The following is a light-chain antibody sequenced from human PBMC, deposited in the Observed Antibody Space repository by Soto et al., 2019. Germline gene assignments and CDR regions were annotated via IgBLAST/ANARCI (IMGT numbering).Light chain of an antibody. CDR1: QSVSNY. CDR2: DAS. V-gene: IGKV3-11*01. Sequence: EIVLTQSPATLSLSPGERATLSCRASQSVSNYLAWFQQKPGQAPRLLIYDASNRATGIPARFSGSGSGTDFTLTISSLVPEDCAVYYCQQRSSWPLLTFGGGTKVEI. CDR3: QQRSSWPLLT. J-gene: IGKJ4*01.